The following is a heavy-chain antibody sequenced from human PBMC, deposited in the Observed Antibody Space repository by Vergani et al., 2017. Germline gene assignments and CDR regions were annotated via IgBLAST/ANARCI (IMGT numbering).Heavy chain of an antibody. CDR1: GFTFSSYA. D-gene: IGHD6-6*01. CDR3: AKGYSSSSEEIDY. J-gene: IGHJ4*02. Sequence: EVQLLESGGGLVQPGGSLRLSCAASGFTFSSYAMSWVRQAPGKGLEWVSAISGSGGSTYYADSVKGRFTISRDNSKNSLYLQMNSLRAEDTAVYYCAKGYSSSSEEIDYWGQGTLVTVSS. CDR2: ISGSGGST. V-gene: IGHV3-23*01.